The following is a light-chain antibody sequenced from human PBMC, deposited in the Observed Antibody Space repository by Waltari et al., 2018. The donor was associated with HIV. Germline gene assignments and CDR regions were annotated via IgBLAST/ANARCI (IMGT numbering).Light chain of an antibody. Sequence: SSLTQPASVSGPPRQSITISCTGTRRAFRGSHSVSWSQQHPGKAPKLIIYHVTKRPSGLSNRFSGSKSGNTASLTISGLQAEDEADYYCCSYAGSSTSLFGGGTKLTVL. CDR1: RRAFRGSHS. J-gene: IGLJ3*02. CDR3: CSYAGSSTSL. V-gene: IGLV2-23*02. CDR2: HVT.